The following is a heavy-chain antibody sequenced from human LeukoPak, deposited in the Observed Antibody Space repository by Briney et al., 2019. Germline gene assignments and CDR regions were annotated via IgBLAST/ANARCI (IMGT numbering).Heavy chain of an antibody. Sequence: GGSLRLSCAASGFTFSNYWMSWVRQAPGKGLEWVANIKQDRSEKYYVDSVKGRFTISRDNSKNTLYLQMNSLRAEDTALYYCANAKLGYCSGGSCSSYWYFDLWGRGTLVTVSS. CDR1: GFTFSNYW. J-gene: IGHJ2*01. CDR2: IKQDRSEK. D-gene: IGHD2-15*01. V-gene: IGHV3-7*03. CDR3: ANAKLGYCSGGSCSSYWYFDL.